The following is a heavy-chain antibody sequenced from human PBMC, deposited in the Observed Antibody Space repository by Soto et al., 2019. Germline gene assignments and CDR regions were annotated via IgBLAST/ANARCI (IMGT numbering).Heavy chain of an antibody. D-gene: IGHD2-15*01. CDR3: ARQPPHTVVDYFDY. Sequence: TSETLSLTCAVSGGSISSGGYSWSWIRQPPGKGLEWIGYIYHSGSANYNPSLKSRVTISVHTSNSQFSLELSSVTAADTAVYYCARQPPHTVVDYFDYWGQGTLVTVSS. CDR1: GGSISSGGYS. J-gene: IGHJ4*02. CDR2: IYHSGSA. V-gene: IGHV4-30-2*01.